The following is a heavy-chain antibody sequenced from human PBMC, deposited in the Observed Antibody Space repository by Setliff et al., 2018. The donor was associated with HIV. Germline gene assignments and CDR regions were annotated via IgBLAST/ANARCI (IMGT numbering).Heavy chain of an antibody. V-gene: IGHV4-30-4*01. CDR1: YATLSTADYY. CDR2: VSYTGTT. D-gene: IGHD2-2*01. J-gene: IGHJ4*02. Sequence: SETLSLTCTASYATLSTADYYWNWIRQPPGKGLEWIGFVSYTGTTRYSPSLRSRISISIDASKNKFSLQLSSVTAADTAVYYCARQSTTSRDFDSWGQGTLVTVSS. CDR3: ARQSTTSRDFDS.